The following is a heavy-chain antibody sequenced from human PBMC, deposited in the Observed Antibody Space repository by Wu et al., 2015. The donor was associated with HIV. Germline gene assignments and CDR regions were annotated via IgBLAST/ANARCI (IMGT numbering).Heavy chain of an antibody. Sequence: QVQLVQSGGEVKKPGDSVKVSCKASGYTFTTYAISWVRQAPGQGLEWMGWISTYNGKTDYTQKVQGRVTLTTDTSTSTAYMELRSLTSDDTAMYYCAVMVRGVIIRRYFDHWGQGTLVIVSS. CDR2: ISTYNGKT. CDR1: GYTFTTYA. CDR3: AVMVRGVIIRRYFDH. D-gene: IGHD3-10*01. V-gene: IGHV1-18*01. J-gene: IGHJ4*02.